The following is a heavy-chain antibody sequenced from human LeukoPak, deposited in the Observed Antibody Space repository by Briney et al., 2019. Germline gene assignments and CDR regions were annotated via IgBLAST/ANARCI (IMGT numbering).Heavy chain of an antibody. CDR3: ARKTVVGSYFDY. J-gene: IGHJ4*02. CDR1: GFTFSAYW. V-gene: IGHV3-7*03. D-gene: IGHD4-23*01. CDR2: IKQDGSDE. Sequence: GGSLRLSCAASGFTFSAYWMSWVRQAPGKGLEWVANIKQDGSDEYYVDSVKGRFTISRDNAKNSLYLQMNSLRAEDTAVYYCARKTVVGSYFDYWGQGTPVTVSS.